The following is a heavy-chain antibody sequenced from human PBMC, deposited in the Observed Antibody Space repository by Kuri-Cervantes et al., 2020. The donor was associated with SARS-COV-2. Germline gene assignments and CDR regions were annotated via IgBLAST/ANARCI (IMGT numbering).Heavy chain of an antibody. Sequence: GGSLRLSCAASGFTFSSYAMSWVRQAPGKGLEWVAVISYDGSNKYYADSVKGRFTISRDNAKNSLYLQMDSLRVEDTAVYFCARDFGYLDVWGKGTTVTVSS. CDR2: ISYDGSNK. CDR1: GFTFSSYA. J-gene: IGHJ6*03. D-gene: IGHD3-10*01. CDR3: ARDFGYLDV. V-gene: IGHV3-30-3*01.